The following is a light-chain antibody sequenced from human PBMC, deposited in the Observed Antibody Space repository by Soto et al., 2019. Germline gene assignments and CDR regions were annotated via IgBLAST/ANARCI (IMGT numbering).Light chain of an antibody. CDR2: WAS. CDR1: RSVFYTSNNKNY. V-gene: IGKV4-1*01. Sequence: DIVMTQSPDSLAVSLGERATINCKSSRSVFYTSNNKNYLAWYQQKPGQPPKLLIYWASTRESGVPDRFSGSGSGTEFTLPIRSLQAEDVAVYCGQHYWTAPLPFGGGTKGESK. CDR3: QHYWTAPLP. J-gene: IGKJ4*01.